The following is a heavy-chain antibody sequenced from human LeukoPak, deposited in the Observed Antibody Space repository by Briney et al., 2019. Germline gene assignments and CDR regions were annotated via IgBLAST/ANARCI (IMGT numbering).Heavy chain of an antibody. CDR3: MSAHGY. Sequence: GGPLRLSCVVSGYSFNTNMMTWLRQAPGKGLEGVATILPGGKESYRVESVKGRFTVSRDNAKNSLFLQMNGLRADDRAVNYCMSAHGYWGQGTLVTVSS. V-gene: IGHV3-7*01. J-gene: IGHJ4*02. CDR1: GYSFNTNM. CDR2: ILPGGKES.